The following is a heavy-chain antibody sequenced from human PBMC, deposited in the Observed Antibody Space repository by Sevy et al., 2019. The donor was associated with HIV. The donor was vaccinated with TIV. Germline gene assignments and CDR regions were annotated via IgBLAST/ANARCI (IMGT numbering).Heavy chain of an antibody. D-gene: IGHD1-26*01. Sequence: GGCLRLSCAASGFTFSSYSMNWVRQAPGKGLEWVSYISSSSSTIYYADSVKGRFTISRDNAKNSLYLQMNSLRDEDLDVYYCARCLRELLTFDYWGQGTLVTVSS. CDR1: GFTFSSYS. J-gene: IGHJ4*02. CDR3: ARCLRELLTFDY. CDR2: ISSSSSTI. V-gene: IGHV3-48*02.